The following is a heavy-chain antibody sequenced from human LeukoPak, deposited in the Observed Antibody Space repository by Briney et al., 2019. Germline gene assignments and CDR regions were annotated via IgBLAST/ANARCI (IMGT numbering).Heavy chain of an antibody. V-gene: IGHV4-39*01. CDR1: GGSISSSSYY. J-gene: IGHJ5*02. D-gene: IGHD6-19*01. CDR2: IYYSGST. Sequence: SETLSLTCTVSGGSISSSSYYWGWIRQPPGKGLEWIGSIYYSGSTYYNPSLKSRVTISVDTSKNQFSLKLSSVTAADTAVYYCARHSPRGWYFWFDPWGQGTLVTVSS. CDR3: ARHSPRGWYFWFDP.